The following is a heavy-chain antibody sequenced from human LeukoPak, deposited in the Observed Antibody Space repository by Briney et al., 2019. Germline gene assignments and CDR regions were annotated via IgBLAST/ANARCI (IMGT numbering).Heavy chain of an antibody. Sequence: SETLSLTCTVSGGSISSGDYYWSWISQPPGKGLEWIGYIYYSGSTYYNPSLKSRVTISVDTSKNQFSLKLSSVTAADTAVYYCARGGIAAADYWGQGTLVTVSS. V-gene: IGHV4-30-4*08. CDR1: GGSISSGDYY. D-gene: IGHD6-13*01. CDR3: ARGGIAAADY. CDR2: IYYSGST. J-gene: IGHJ4*02.